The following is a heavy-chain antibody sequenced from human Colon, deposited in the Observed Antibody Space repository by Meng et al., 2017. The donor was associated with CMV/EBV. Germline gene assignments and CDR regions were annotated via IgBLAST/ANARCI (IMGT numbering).Heavy chain of an antibody. D-gene: IGHD6-19*01. J-gene: IGHJ4*02. Sequence: GESLKISCAASGFTFSSYGMNWVRQASGKGLEWVGRIRTRPNGYATAYAASVEGRFTISRDDSENTAYLQMNSLRTEDTAVYYCAVLAVAEPISYWGQGTLVTVSS. CDR2: IRTRPNGYAT. CDR3: AVLAVAEPISY. CDR1: GFTFSSYG. V-gene: IGHV3-73*01.